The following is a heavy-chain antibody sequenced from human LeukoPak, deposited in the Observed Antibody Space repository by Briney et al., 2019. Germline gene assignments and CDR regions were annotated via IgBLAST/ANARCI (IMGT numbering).Heavy chain of an antibody. CDR1: GFTFSNDG. CDR3: AKDRSGIAPGTMDN. CDR2: ISYDGSNK. J-gene: IGHJ4*02. Sequence: PGTSLRLSCAASGFTFSNDGMHWVRQAPGKGLEWVTLISYDGSNKYYADSVKGRFTISRDNSKNTLYLQMNSLRAGDTAVYYCAKDRSGIAPGTMDNWGQGTLVTVSS. D-gene: IGHD1-1*01. V-gene: IGHV3-30*18.